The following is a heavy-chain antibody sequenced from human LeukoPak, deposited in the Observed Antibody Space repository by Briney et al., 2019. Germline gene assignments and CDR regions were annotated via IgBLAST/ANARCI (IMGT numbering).Heavy chain of an antibody. CDR3: AKGGYSCGSNYLDY. CDR2: ISGSGGST. J-gene: IGHJ4*02. D-gene: IGHD5-18*01. CDR1: GFTFSSYA. Sequence: GGSLRLSCAASGFTFSSYAMSWVRQAPGKGLEWVSGISGSGGSTYYADSVKGRFTISRDDSKNTLYLQMNSLRAEDTAVYYCAKGGYSCGSNYLDYWGQGTLVTVSS. V-gene: IGHV3-23*01.